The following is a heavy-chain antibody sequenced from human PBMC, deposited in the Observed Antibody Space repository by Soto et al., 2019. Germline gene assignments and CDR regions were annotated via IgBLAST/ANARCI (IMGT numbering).Heavy chain of an antibody. Sequence: QVQLVESGGGVVQPGTSLRLSCAASGFTFSRHGMHWVRQTPGKGLEWLAVILNDASGHWYADSVKGRFTISRDNFENTLYLQMNGLRLEDTAMYYCARDDDYPDNGFDYWGQGTLVTLSS. CDR2: ILNDASGH. CDR1: GFTFSRHG. CDR3: ARDDDYPDNGFDY. D-gene: IGHD4-17*01. V-gene: IGHV3-33*01. J-gene: IGHJ4*02.